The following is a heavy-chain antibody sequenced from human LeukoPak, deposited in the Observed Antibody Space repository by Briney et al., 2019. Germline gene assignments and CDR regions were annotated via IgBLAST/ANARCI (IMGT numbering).Heavy chain of an antibody. CDR1: GGSFSGYY. D-gene: IGHD2-21*01. J-gene: IGHJ5*02. CDR2: INHSGST. CDR3: ASLCGGGSDSWWFDP. Sequence: PSETLSLTCAVYGGSFSGYYWSWIRQPPGKGLEWIGEINHSGSTNYNPSLKSRVTISVDTSKNQFSLKLSSVTAADTAVYYCASLCGGGSDSWWFDPWGQGTLVTVSS. V-gene: IGHV4-34*01.